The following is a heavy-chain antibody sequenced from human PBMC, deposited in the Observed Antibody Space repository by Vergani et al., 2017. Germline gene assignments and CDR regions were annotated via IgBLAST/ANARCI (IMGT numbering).Heavy chain of an antibody. Sequence: QVQLVQSGAEVKKPGSSVKVSCKASGGTFSSYAISWVRQAPGQGLEWMGGIIPIFGTANYAQKFQGRVTITADESTSTAYMELSSLRSEDTAVYYCARERGSYFGFDLYYYYYYGMDVWGQGTTVTVSS. D-gene: IGHD1-26*01. CDR2: IIPIFGTA. CDR1: GGTFSSYA. V-gene: IGHV1-69*01. J-gene: IGHJ6*02. CDR3: ARERGSYFGFDLYYYYYYGMDV.